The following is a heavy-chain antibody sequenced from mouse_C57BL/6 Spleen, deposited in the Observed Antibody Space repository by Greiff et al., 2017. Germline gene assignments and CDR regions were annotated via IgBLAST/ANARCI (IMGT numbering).Heavy chain of an antibody. CDR1: GYTFTSYW. V-gene: IGHV1-69*01. CDR3: ARAITTVVAPYAMDY. D-gene: IGHD1-1*01. J-gene: IGHJ4*01. Sequence: VQLQQPGAELVMPGASVKLSCKASGYTFTSYWMHWVKQRPGQGLEWIGEIDPSDSYTNYNQKIKGKSTLTVDKSSSTAYMQLSSLTSEDAAVYYCARAITTVVAPYAMDYWGQGTSVTVSS. CDR2: IDPSDSYT.